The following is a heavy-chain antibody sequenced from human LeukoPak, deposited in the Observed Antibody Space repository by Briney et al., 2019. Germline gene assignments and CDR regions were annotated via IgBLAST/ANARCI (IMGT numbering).Heavy chain of an antibody. V-gene: IGHV4-59*01. D-gene: IGHD6-19*01. CDR1: GGSISSYY. CDR3: ARDVLAVAAWFDP. J-gene: IGHJ5*02. Sequence: SETLSLTCTVSGGSISSYYWSWIRQPPGKGLEWIGYIYYSGSTNYKPSLKSRVTISVDTSKNQFSLKLSSVTAADTAVYYCARDVLAVAAWFDPWGQGTLVTVSS. CDR2: IYYSGST.